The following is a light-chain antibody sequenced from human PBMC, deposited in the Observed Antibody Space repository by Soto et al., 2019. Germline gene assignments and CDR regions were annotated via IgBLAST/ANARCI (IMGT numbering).Light chain of an antibody. CDR3: NSFASSNSVI. CDR1: SSDIGAYNY. CDR2: EVS. Sequence: QSALTQPASVSGSLGQSITISCTGTSSDIGAYNYVSWYQQHPGKAPKLIIYEVSYRPSGVSNRFSASKSANTASLTISVLQAEDEADYYCNSFASSNSVIFGGGTQLTVL. V-gene: IGLV2-14*01. J-gene: IGLJ2*01.